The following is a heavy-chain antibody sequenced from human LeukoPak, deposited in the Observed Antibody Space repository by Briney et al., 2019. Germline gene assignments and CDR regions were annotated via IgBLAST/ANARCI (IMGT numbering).Heavy chain of an antibody. D-gene: IGHD3/OR15-3a*01. CDR3: TYLRTPYYNDKWVDP. CDR1: GFTITSWS. CDR2: ISNGGSPI. J-gene: IGHJ5*02. Sequence: GGSLRLSCAVSGFTITSWSMNWVRQAPGKGLEWLSYISNGGSPIYYADSVKGRFTISRDDAKNLVYLQMNSLRAEDTAVYYCTYLRTPYYNDKWVDPWGQGALVTVSS. V-gene: IGHV3-48*04.